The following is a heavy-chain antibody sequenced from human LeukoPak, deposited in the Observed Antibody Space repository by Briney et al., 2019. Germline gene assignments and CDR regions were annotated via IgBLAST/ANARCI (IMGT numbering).Heavy chain of an antibody. CDR1: EFEPTYFW. CDR3: ARDLNTGYSGGWYIDY. D-gene: IGHD6-19*01. J-gene: IGHJ4*02. Sequence: GGSLRLSCVALEFEPTYFWMTWVRRAPGKGLEWVANINPDGSEGFYLDSVRGRFTISRDNAKRSLYLQMNSLRAEDTAVYYCARDLNTGYSGGWYIDYWGQGTLVTVSS. CDR2: INPDGSEG. V-gene: IGHV3-7*01.